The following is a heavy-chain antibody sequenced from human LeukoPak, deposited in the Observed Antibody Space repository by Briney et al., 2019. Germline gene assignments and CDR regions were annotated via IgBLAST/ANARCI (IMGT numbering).Heavy chain of an antibody. V-gene: IGHV3-21*01. CDR3: ARESGSYYTLDY. Sequence: GGSLRLSCAASGFTFSSYGMNWVRQAPGKGLEWVSSISSGSSYIYYGDSVKGRFTISRDNAKNSLYLQMNSLRAEDTAVYYCARESGSYYTLDYWGQGTMVIVSS. D-gene: IGHD1-26*01. CDR1: GFTFSSYG. CDR2: ISSGSSYI. J-gene: IGHJ4*02.